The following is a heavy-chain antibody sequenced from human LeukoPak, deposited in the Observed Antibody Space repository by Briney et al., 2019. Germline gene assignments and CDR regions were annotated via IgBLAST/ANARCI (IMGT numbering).Heavy chain of an antibody. CDR2: ITSNGGST. CDR3: ARAKAVAGTGGDNWFDP. V-gene: IGHV3-64*01. CDR1: GFTFSSYA. D-gene: IGHD6-19*01. Sequence: PGGSLRLSCAASGFTFSSYAMHWVRQAPGKGLEYVSAITSNGGSTYYANSVKGRFTISRDNSKNTLYLQMGSLRADDVAVYYCARAKAVAGTGGDNWFDPWGQGTLVTVSS. J-gene: IGHJ5*02.